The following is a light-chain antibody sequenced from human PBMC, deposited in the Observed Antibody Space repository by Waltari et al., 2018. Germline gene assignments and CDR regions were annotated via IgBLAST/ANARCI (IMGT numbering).Light chain of an antibody. CDR2: NYS. V-gene: IGLV3-21*04. CDR1: NIGDRN. Sequence: SYVLTQPPSVSVAPGSTARITCGGDNIGDRNVHWYQQKPGQAPILVIYNYSDRPSGIPERFSGSNSGNTAALTISRVEAGDEADYFCQVCDTGSDHRRVFGGGTKLTVL. J-gene: IGLJ2*01. CDR3: QVCDTGSDHRRV.